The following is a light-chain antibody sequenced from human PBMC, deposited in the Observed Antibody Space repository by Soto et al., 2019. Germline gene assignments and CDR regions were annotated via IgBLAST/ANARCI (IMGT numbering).Light chain of an antibody. V-gene: IGKV2-28*01. J-gene: IGKJ5*01. Sequence: VLSKTKLSLPVTPGEPASISCRSSQSPLHSNGYNYLDWYLQKPGQSPQLLIYLGSNRASGVPDRFSGSGSGTDFTLKISRVEAEDVGVYYCMQALQTSITFGQGTRLEIK. CDR1: QSPLHSNGYNY. CDR2: LGS. CDR3: MQALQTSIT.